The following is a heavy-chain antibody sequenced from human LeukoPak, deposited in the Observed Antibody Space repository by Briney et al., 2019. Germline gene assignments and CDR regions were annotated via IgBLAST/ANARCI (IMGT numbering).Heavy chain of an antibody. CDR2: ISYDGSNK. V-gene: IGHV3-30*04. J-gene: IGHJ4*02. Sequence: SGGSLRLSCAASGFTFSSYAMHWVRQAPGKGLEWVAVISYDGSNKYYADSVKGRFTISRDNSKNTLYLQVNSLRAEDTAVYYCAKGGYYYDSSGYWPLYFDYWGQGTLVTVSS. D-gene: IGHD3-22*01. CDR3: AKGGYYYDSSGYWPLYFDY. CDR1: GFTFSSYA.